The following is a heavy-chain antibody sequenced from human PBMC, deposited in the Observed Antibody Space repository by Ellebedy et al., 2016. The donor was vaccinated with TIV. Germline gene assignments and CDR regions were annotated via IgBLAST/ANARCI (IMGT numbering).Heavy chain of an antibody. V-gene: IGHV3-30*02. Sequence: PGGSLRLSCAASGFAFSNYGMNWVRQAPGKGLEWVAFMRYGVGSEVYAGSVEGRFTISRDTAKKTLYLQMNSLRAEDTAVYYCAGDRMGILTGPRGYWGQGTLVTVSS. CDR2: MRYGVGSE. D-gene: IGHD3-9*01. CDR1: GFAFSNYG. J-gene: IGHJ4*02. CDR3: AGDRMGILTGPRGY.